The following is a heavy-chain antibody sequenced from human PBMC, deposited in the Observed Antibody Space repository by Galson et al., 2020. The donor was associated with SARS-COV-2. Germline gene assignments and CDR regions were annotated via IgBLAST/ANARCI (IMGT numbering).Heavy chain of an antibody. CDR1: GYIFTSYW. V-gene: IGHV5-51*01. Sequence: GASLKISCTGSGYIFTSYWIGWVRQLPGKGLAWMGIIYPGDSDTRYSPSFQGQVTISADKSISTAYLQWSSLKASDTAMYYCARLEAAVAAILDAFDIWGQGTMVTVSS. D-gene: IGHD6-19*01. CDR2: IYPGDSDT. J-gene: IGHJ3*02. CDR3: ARLEAAVAAILDAFDI.